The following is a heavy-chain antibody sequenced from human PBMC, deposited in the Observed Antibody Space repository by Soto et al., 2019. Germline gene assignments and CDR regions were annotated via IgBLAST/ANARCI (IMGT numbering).Heavy chain of an antibody. J-gene: IGHJ4*02. CDR1: GFTFSSYG. CDR3: ARDYYGDYLDHFDY. V-gene: IGHV3-33*01. CDR2: IWYDGSNK. D-gene: IGHD4-17*01. Sequence: GGSLRLSCAASGFTFSSYGMHWVRQAPGKGLEWVAVIWYDGSNKYYADSVKGRFTISRDNSKNTLYLQMNSLRAEDTAVYYCARDYYGDYLDHFDYWGQGTLVTVSS.